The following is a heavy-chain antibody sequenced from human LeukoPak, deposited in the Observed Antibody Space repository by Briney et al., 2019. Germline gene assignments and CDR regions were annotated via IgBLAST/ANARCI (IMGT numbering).Heavy chain of an antibody. V-gene: IGHV3-74*01. CDR2: INSDGSST. Sequence: GGSLRLSCAASGFTFSSYWMHWVHQAPGKGLVWVSRINSDGSSTSYADSVKGRFTISRDNAKNTLYLQMNSLRAEDTAVYYCARVLYYYDSSGYYYFPFDYWGQGTLVTVSS. CDR1: GFTFSSYW. D-gene: IGHD3-22*01. J-gene: IGHJ4*02. CDR3: ARVLYYYDSSGYYYFPFDY.